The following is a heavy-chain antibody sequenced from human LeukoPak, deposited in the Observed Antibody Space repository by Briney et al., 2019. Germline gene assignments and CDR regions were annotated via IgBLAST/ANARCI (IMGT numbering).Heavy chain of an antibody. CDR3: TTENGDWYFDY. Sequence: PGGSLRLSCAASGFTFTSYEMNWVRQAPGKGVVRVSYISSCSNFIYYADSVKGRFTISRDNAKNSLYLQMNSLRAEDTAVYYCTTENGDWYFDYWGQGTLVTVSS. D-gene: IGHD4-17*01. CDR1: GFTFTSYE. CDR2: ISSCSNFI. V-gene: IGHV3-48*03. J-gene: IGHJ4*02.